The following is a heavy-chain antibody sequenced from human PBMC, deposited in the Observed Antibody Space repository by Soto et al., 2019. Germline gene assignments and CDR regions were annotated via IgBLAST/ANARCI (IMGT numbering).Heavy chain of an antibody. J-gene: IGHJ6*02. CDR3: ARHVDTAMGYGMDV. CDR2: INPNSGGT. Sequence: QVQLVQSGAEVKKPGASVKVSCKASGYTFTGYYMHWVRQAPGQGLEWMGWINPNSGGTNYAQKFQGWVTMTRDTSISTAYMELSRLRSDDTTVYYCARHVDTAMGYGMDVWGQGTTVTVSS. CDR1: GYTFTGYY. V-gene: IGHV1-2*04. D-gene: IGHD5-18*01.